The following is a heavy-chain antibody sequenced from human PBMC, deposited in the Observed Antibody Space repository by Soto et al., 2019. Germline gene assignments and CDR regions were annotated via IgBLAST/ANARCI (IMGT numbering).Heavy chain of an antibody. CDR3: AREGQWLVRLGGVQYHGTDV. CDR2: IIPIFGTA. V-gene: IGHV1-69*01. J-gene: IGHJ6*02. Sequence: QVQLVQSGAEVKKPGSSVKVSCKASGGTFSSSAISWVRQAPGQGLEWMGGIIPIFGTANYAQKFQGRVTITADASAYTAYMELSSLTSEDTAIYFCAREGQWLVRLGGVQYHGTDVWGQGTTVTVSS. D-gene: IGHD6-19*01. CDR1: GGTFSSSA.